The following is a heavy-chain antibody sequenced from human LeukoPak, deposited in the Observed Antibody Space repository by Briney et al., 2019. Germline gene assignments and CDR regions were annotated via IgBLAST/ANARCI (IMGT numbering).Heavy chain of an antibody. D-gene: IGHD3-9*01. CDR3: ARDRYDY. J-gene: IGHJ4*02. Sequence: PSETLSLTCTVSGGSISSGSYYWDWIRQPPGKGLEWIGGFYYSGRTYYNPSLKSRVTISVDMSKNQFSLRLSSVTAADTAVYYCARDRYDYWGQGTLVTVSS. V-gene: IGHV4-39*07. CDR2: FYYSGRT. CDR1: GGSISSGSYY.